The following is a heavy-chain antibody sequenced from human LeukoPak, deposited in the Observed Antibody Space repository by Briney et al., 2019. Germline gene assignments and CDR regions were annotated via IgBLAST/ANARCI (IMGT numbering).Heavy chain of an antibody. D-gene: IGHD3-9*01. V-gene: IGHV3-23*01. CDR2: VSGRDDST. J-gene: IGHJ4*02. CDR3: AKWGDYDILTGYYDPDY. Sequence: HPGASLRLSCAASGFTFTNYAMYWVRQAPGKGLDWVSAVSGRDDSTYYADSVKGRFTISRDTSKNTLYLQMNSLRAEDTAVYYCAKWGDYDILTGYYDPDYWGQGTLVTVSS. CDR1: GFTFTNYA.